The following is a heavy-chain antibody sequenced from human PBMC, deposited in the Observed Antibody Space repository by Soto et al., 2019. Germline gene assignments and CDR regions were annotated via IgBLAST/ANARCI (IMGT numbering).Heavy chain of an antibody. Sequence: QVQLVQSGAEVKKPGSSVKVSCKASGGTFSSYAISWVRQAPGQGLEWMGGIIPIFGTANYAQKFKGRVTITADESRRTAYMEVSSLRSEDTAVYYCARRGQGTVTTLSGYYYYGMDVWGQGTTVTVSS. CDR2: IIPIFGTA. CDR1: GGTFSSYA. D-gene: IGHD4-17*01. CDR3: ARRGQGTVTTLSGYYYYGMDV. J-gene: IGHJ6*02. V-gene: IGHV1-69*01.